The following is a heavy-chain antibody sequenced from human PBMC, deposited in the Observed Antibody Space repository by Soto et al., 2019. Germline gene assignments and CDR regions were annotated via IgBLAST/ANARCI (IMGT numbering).Heavy chain of an antibody. CDR1: GFTFDDYA. D-gene: IGHD2-15*01. Sequence: GGSLRLSCAASGFTFDDYAMHWVRQAPGKGLEWVSGISWNSGSIGYANSVKGRFTISRDNAKNSLYLQMNSLRAEDTALYYCAKDGLYCSGGSCYHRSWYFDYWGQGTLVTVSS. CDR3: AKDGLYCSGGSCYHRSWYFDY. J-gene: IGHJ4*02. CDR2: ISWNSGSI. V-gene: IGHV3-9*01.